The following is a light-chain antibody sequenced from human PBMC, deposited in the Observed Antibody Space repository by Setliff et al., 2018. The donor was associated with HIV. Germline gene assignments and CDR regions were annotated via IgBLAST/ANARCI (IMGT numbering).Light chain of an antibody. CDR2: GVT. CDR1: SSDVGGYSY. V-gene: IGLV2-14*03. J-gene: IGLJ1*01. CDR3: CSYTSSTPLYV. Sequence: QSVLTQPASVSGSPGQSITISCTGTSSDVGGYSYVSWYQQHPDKAPKLMIYGVTNRPSGVSNRFSGSKSGNTASLTISGLQAEDEADYYCCSYTSSTPLYVFGTGTRSPS.